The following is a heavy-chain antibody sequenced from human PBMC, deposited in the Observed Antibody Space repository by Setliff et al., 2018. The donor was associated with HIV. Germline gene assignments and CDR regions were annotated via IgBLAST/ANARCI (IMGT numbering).Heavy chain of an antibody. CDR2: MNPNSGNT. Sequence: VKVSCKASGYTFTSYDINWVRQATGQGLEWMGWMNPNSGNTGYAQKFQGRVTITRNTSISTAYMELSSLRSEDTAVYYCARGRRIDDFWSGYFSRYYFEYWGQGTLVTVSS. V-gene: IGHV1-8*03. CDR1: GYTFTSYD. CDR3: ARGRRIDDFWSGYFSRYYFEY. J-gene: IGHJ4*02. D-gene: IGHD3-3*01.